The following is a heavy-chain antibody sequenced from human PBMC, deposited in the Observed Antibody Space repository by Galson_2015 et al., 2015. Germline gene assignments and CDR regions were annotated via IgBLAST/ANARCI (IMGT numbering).Heavy chain of an antibody. J-gene: IGHJ4*02. CDR2: IWYDGSNK. V-gene: IGHV3-33*01. Sequence: SLRLSCAASGFTFSSYGMHWVRQAPGKGLEWVAVIWYDGSNKYYADSVKGRFTISRDNSKNTLYLQMNSLRAEDTAVYYCARDNHGGYRPQIDYWGQGTLVTVSS. D-gene: IGHD5-18*01. CDR3: ARDNHGGYRPQIDY. CDR1: GFTFSSYG.